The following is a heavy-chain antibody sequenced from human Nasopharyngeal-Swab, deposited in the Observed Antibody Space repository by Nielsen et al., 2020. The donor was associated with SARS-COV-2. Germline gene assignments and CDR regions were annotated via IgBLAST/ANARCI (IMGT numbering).Heavy chain of an antibody. D-gene: IGHD3-3*01. V-gene: IGHV4-59*08. Sequence: SETLSLTCTVSGDSISTHYWSWIRQPPGKGLEWIGSIYYPGSTNYNPSLRSRVTTSIDTSKNQLSLKLSSVTAADTAVYYCARLFGPFWSAYYFDYWGRGTLVTVSS. J-gene: IGHJ4*02. CDR3: ARLFGPFWSAYYFDY. CDR2: IYYPGST. CDR1: GDSISTHY.